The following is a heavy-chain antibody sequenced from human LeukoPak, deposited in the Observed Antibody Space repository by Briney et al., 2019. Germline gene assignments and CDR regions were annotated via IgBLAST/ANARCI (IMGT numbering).Heavy chain of an antibody. D-gene: IGHD1-26*01. Sequence: GSLRPSCAASGFTFSIYWMSWVRQAPGKGLEWVANIKQDGSEKYYVDSVKGRFTISRDNAKNSLYLEMNSLRAEDTAVYYCVYGGSYYVAWGQGTLVTVSS. V-gene: IGHV3-7*01. CDR1: GFTFSIYW. J-gene: IGHJ5*02. CDR2: IKQDGSEK. CDR3: VYGGSYYVA.